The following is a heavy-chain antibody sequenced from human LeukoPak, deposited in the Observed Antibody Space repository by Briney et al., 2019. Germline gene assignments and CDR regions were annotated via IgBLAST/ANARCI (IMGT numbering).Heavy chain of an antibody. CDR3: ARGHSSSWPIDY. J-gene: IGHJ4*02. V-gene: IGHV4-59*01. Sequence: SETLSLTCTVSGGSISSYYWSWIRQPPGKGLEWIGYIYYSGSTNYNPSLKNRVTISVDMSKNQFSLKLSSVTAAVTAVYYCARGHSSSWPIDYWGQGTLVTVSS. CDR1: GGSISSYY. CDR2: IYYSGST. D-gene: IGHD6-13*01.